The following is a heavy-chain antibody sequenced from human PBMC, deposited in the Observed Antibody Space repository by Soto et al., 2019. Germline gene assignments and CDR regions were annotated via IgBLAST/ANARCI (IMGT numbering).Heavy chain of an antibody. V-gene: IGHV4-39*01. Sequence: SETLSLTCTVSGGSISSSSYYWGWIRQPPGKGLEWIGSIYYSGSTYYNPSLKSRATISVDTSKNQFSLKLSSVTAADTAVYYCASYWNAPHWFDPWGQGTLVNVSS. CDR3: ASYWNAPHWFDP. J-gene: IGHJ5*02. CDR2: IYYSGST. CDR1: GGSISSSSYY. D-gene: IGHD1-1*01.